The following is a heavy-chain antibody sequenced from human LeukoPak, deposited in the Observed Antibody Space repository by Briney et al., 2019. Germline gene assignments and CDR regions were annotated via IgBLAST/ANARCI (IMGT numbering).Heavy chain of an antibody. Sequence: QPGGSLRLSCAASGFIVSSNYMSWVRQAPGKGLAWGSVIYSGGSTYYADSVKGRFTISRDNSKNTLYLQMNSLRAEDTAVYYCARSPWGITMIAEAWGQGTLVTVSS. CDR1: GFIVSSNY. CDR3: ARSPWGITMIAEA. CDR2: IYSGGST. J-gene: IGHJ5*02. D-gene: IGHD3-22*01. V-gene: IGHV3-53*01.